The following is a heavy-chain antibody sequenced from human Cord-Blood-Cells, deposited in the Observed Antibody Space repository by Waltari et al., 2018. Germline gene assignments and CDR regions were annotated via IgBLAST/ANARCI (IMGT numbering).Heavy chain of an antibody. V-gene: IGHV3-53*02. CDR1: GFTVSSNY. Sequence: EVQLVETGGGLIQPGGSLRLSCAASGFTVSSNYMSWVRQAPGKGLEWVSVIYSGGSTYYAAPGKGRFTISRDNSKNTLYLQLNSLRAEDTAVYYCAGDGGGGVAGTFDYWGQGTLVTVSS. CDR3: AGDGGGGVAGTFDY. D-gene: IGHD6-19*01. CDR2: IYSGGST. J-gene: IGHJ4*02.